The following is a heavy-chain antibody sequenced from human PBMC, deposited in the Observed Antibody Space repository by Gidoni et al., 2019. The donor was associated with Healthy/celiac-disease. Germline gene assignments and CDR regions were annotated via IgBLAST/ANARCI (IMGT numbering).Heavy chain of an antibody. CDR1: GFTFSSYS. CDR3: ARGLGLASSWYYFDY. J-gene: IGHJ4*01. V-gene: IGHV3-21*01. Sequence: EAQLVESGGGLVKPGGSLRLSCAASGFTFSSYSMNWVRQAPGKGLEWVSFISSSSSYIYYADSVKGRFTISRDNAKNSLYLQMNSLRAEDTAVYYCARGLGLASSWYYFDYWGQEPWSPSPQ. CDR2: ISSSSSYI. D-gene: IGHD6-13*01.